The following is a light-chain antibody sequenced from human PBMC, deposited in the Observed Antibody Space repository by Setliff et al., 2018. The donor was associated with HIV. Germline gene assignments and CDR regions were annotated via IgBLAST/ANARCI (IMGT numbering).Light chain of an antibody. CDR2: ENN. Sequence: QSALTQPPSVSAAPGQEVTISCSGSSSNIGNNYISWYQQLAGTAPKLLIYENNKRPSGTPDRFSGSKSGTSATLGIAGLQTGDEADYYCGTWDSSLSAPVFGGGTKVTVL. J-gene: IGLJ3*02. CDR3: GTWDSSLSAPV. CDR1: SSNIGNNY. V-gene: IGLV1-51*02.